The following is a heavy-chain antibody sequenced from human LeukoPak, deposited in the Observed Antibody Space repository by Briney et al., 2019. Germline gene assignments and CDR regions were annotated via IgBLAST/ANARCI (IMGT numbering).Heavy chain of an antibody. CDR3: ARGELGITFYFDS. J-gene: IGHJ4*02. CDR2: ISSSGGAL. D-gene: IGHD7-27*01. Sequence: GGSLRLSCAPSGYTFSSYEMNWVRHAPGKGLEWLSYISSSGGALYYADAVKGRFSISIDKAKNSLYLQMNSLRAEDTAVYYCARGELGITFYFDSWGQGILVTVSS. CDR1: GYTFSSYE. V-gene: IGHV3-48*03.